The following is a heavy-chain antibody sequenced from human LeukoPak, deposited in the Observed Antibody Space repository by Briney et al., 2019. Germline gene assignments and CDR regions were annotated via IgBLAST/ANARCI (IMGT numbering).Heavy chain of an antibody. J-gene: IGHJ3*02. V-gene: IGHV3-9*01. D-gene: IGHD3-22*01. Sequence: PGRSLRLSCAASGFTFDDYAMHWVRQAPGKGLEWVSGISWNSGSIGYADSVKGRFTISRDNAKNSLYLQMNSLRAEDTAVYYCARASPYYYDSSGYPWAFDIWGQGTMVTVSS. CDR3: ARASPYYYDSSGYPWAFDI. CDR1: GFTFDDYA. CDR2: ISWNSGSI.